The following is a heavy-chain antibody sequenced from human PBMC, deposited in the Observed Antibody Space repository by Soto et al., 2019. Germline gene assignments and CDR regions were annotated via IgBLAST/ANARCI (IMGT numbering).Heavy chain of an antibody. J-gene: IGHJ4*02. CDR1: GFTFSSYG. D-gene: IGHD1-1*01. Sequence: VQLLESGGGLVQPGGSLRLSCAASGFTFSSYGMSWVRQAPGKGLEWVSGISGSGGSTYYADSVKGRFTISRDNSKNTLYLQMNNLRAEDTAIYYCAKGRYNSDWGQGTLVTVSS. CDR2: ISGSGGST. V-gene: IGHV3-23*01. CDR3: AKGRYNSD.